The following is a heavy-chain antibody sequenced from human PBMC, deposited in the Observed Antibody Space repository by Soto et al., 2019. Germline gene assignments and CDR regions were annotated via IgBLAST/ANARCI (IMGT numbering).Heavy chain of an antibody. CDR3: AKGRVKMVGYCSSLICYTGAFDN. D-gene: IGHD2-2*02. V-gene: IGHV3-23*01. CDR1: GFTFSSYA. J-gene: IGHJ3*02. CDR2: ISGSGGST. Sequence: GGSLRLSCAASGFTFSSYAMSWVRQAPGKGLEWVSAISGSGGSTYYADSVKGRFTISRDNSKNTLYLPMNSLRAEDTAVYYCAKGRVKMVGYCSSLICYTGAFDNWGERIMDAV.